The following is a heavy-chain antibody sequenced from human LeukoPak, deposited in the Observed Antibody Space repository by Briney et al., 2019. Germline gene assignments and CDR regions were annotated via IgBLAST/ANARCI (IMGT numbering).Heavy chain of an antibody. V-gene: IGHV1-46*01. CDR2: INASGGST. Sequence: ASVKVSCKASEYTFTDYYLHWVRQAPGQGPEWMGWINASGGSTSYAQKFQGRVTMTRDTSTSTVYMELSSLRSEDTAVYYCARSHSLDKGWFDPWGQGTLVTVSS. J-gene: IGHJ5*02. CDR1: EYTFTDYY. CDR3: ARSHSLDKGWFDP.